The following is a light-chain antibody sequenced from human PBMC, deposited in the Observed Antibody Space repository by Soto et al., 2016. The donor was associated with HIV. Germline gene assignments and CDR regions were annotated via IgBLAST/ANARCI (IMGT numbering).Light chain of an antibody. CDR1: QSINSW. Sequence: DIQMTQSPSTLSASVGDRVTITCRASQSINSWLAWYQQKAGKAPKLLIYKASSLESGVPSRFSGSGSGTDFILTISCLQSEDFATYYCQQYYSFPLTFGGGTKVEIK. V-gene: IGKV1-5*03. J-gene: IGKJ4*01. CDR2: KAS. CDR3: QQYYSFPLT.